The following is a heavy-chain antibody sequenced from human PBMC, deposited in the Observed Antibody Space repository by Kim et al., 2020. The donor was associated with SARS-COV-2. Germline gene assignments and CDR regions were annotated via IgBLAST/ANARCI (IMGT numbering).Heavy chain of an antibody. CDR1: GFTFNTYA. V-gene: IGHV3-23*01. D-gene: IGHD1-26*01. Sequence: GGSLRLSCAASGFTFNTYAMSWVRQAPGKGLEWVSTITNERNGGTTYYADSVGGRFTISRDNSKNTLYLQMTSLRAEDTAVYYCAKWGATYGPLWGQGTLVTVSS. J-gene: IGHJ4*02. CDR3: AKWGATYGPL. CDR2: ITNERNGGTT.